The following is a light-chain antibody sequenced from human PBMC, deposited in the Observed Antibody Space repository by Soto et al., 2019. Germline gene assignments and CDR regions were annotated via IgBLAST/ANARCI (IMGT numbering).Light chain of an antibody. Sequence: DIVMTQSPLSLPVTPGEPASISCRSSQSLLHSNGYNYLDWYLQKPGQSPQLLIYLGSNRASRVPDRFSGGGSGTDFTLKISRVEAEDVGVYYCMQALQTPVTFGQGTRLEIK. J-gene: IGKJ5*01. V-gene: IGKV2-28*01. CDR1: QSLLHSNGYNY. CDR3: MQALQTPVT. CDR2: LGS.